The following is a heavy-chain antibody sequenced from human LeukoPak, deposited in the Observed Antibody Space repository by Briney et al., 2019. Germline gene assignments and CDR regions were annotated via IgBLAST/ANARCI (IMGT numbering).Heavy chain of an antibody. CDR1: GYTFTGYY. J-gene: IGHJ5*02. CDR2: INPNSGGT. Sequence: ASVKVSCKASGYTFTGYYMHWVRQAPGQGLEWMGWINPNSGGTNYAQKFQGRVTMTRDTSISTAYMELSRLRSDDTAVYYCARDPHYYGSGSYYIQKNWFDPWGQGTLVTVSS. V-gene: IGHV1-2*02. CDR3: ARDPHYYGSGSYYIQKNWFDP. D-gene: IGHD3-10*01.